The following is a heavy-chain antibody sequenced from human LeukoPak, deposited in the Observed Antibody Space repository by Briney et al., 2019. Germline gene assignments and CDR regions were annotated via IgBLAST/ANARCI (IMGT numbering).Heavy chain of an antibody. CDR1: GGTFSSYA. CDR3: AREDGGYSYGYNPAYYFDY. CDR2: IIPILGIA. J-gene: IGHJ4*02. D-gene: IGHD5-18*01. Sequence: GASVKVSCKASGGTFSSYAISWVRQAPGQGLEWMGRIIPILGIANYARKFQGRVTITADKSTSTAYMELSSLRSEDTAVYYCAREDGGYSYGYNPAYYFDYWGQGTLVTVSS. V-gene: IGHV1-69*04.